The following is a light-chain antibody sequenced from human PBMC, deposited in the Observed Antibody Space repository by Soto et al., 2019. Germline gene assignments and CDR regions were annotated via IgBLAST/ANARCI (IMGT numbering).Light chain of an antibody. CDR3: QSYDSSNRGVV. J-gene: IGLJ2*01. CDR1: SGSIASNY. CDR2: EDN. Sequence: NFMLTQPHSVSESPGKTVTISCTRSSGSIASNYVQWYQQRPGSSPTTVIYEDNQRPSGVPDRFSGSIDSSSNSAALTISGLKTEDEADCYCQSYDSSNRGVVFGGGTKLTVL. V-gene: IGLV6-57*01.